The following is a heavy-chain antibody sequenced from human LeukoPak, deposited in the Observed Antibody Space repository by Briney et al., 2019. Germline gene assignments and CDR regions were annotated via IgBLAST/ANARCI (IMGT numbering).Heavy chain of an antibody. J-gene: IGHJ4*02. Sequence: PGGSLRLSCSASGFTFSSYAMHWVRQAPGKGLEWVSSISSSSSYIYYADSVKGRFTISRDNAKNSLYLQMNSLRAEDTAVYYCARDPIAVAGTGLTYFDYWGQGTLVTVSS. D-gene: IGHD6-19*01. CDR1: GFTFSSYA. CDR3: ARDPIAVAGTGLTYFDY. V-gene: IGHV3-21*01. CDR2: ISSSSSYI.